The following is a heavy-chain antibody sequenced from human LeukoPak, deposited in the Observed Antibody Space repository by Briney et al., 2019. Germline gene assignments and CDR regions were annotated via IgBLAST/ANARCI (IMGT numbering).Heavy chain of an antibody. D-gene: IGHD3-10*01. CDR2: IYYSGST. V-gene: IGHV4-39*01. J-gene: IGHJ4*02. CDR3: ASLRTGDFDY. CDR1: GGSISSSNYY. Sequence: PSEALSLTCTVSGGSISSSNYYWGWIRQPPGKGLEWIGNIYYSGSTYYNPSFKSRLTISVDTSKNQFSLKLSSVTAADTAVYYCASLRTGDFDYWGQGALVTVSS.